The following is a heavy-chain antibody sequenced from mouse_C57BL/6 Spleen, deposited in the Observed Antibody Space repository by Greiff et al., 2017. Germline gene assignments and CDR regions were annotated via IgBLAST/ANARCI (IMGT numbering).Heavy chain of an antibody. J-gene: IGHJ2*01. D-gene: IGHD1-1*01. Sequence: EVKLVESGGGLVKPGGSLKLSCAASGFTFSDYGMHWVRQAPEKGLEWVAYISSGSSTIYYADTVKGRFTISRDNAKNTLFLQMTSLRSEDTAMYYCARNSYYYGSSYDYFDYWGQGTTLTVSS. CDR1: GFTFSDYG. CDR3: ARNSYYYGSSYDYFDY. V-gene: IGHV5-17*01. CDR2: ISSGSSTI.